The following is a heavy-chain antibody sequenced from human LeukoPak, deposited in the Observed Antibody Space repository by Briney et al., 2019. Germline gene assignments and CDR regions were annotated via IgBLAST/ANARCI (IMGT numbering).Heavy chain of an antibody. D-gene: IGHD3-10*01. CDR1: GYTFTSYG. Sequence: ASVKVSCKASGYTFTSYGISWVRQAPGQGLEWMGWISAYNGNTNYAQKLQGRVTMTTDTPTSTAYMELRSLRSDDTAVYYCAGGDMVRGVTYYYYYYMDVWGKGTTVTISS. J-gene: IGHJ6*03. V-gene: IGHV1-18*01. CDR2: ISAYNGNT. CDR3: AGGDMVRGVTYYYYYYMDV.